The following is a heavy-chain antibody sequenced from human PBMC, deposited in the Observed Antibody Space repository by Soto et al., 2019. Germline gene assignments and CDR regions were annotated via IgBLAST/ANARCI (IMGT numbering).Heavy chain of an antibody. J-gene: IGHJ6*02. CDR3: VTDLVSSSWYGPVGMDV. CDR1: GYSFTSYW. D-gene: IGHD6-13*01. Sequence: DSLKISCKGSGYSFTSYWISWVRQMPGKGLEWMGRIDPSDSYTNYSPSFQGHVTISADKSISTAYLQWSSLKASDTAMYYCVTDLVSSSWYGPVGMDVWGQGTTVTVSS. V-gene: IGHV5-10-1*01. CDR2: IDPSDSYT.